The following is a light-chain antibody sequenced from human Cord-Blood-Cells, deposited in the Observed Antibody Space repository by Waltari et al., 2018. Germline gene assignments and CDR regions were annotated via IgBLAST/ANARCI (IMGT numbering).Light chain of an antibody. V-gene: IGLV3-27*01. J-gene: IGLJ2*01. CDR1: VLAKKY. CDR3: YYAADNNLGV. Sequence: SYELTQPSSVAVSPGQTARITCSGDVLAKKYARWFQQKPGQAPVLVIYKASERPSGIPERFSGSSSGTTVTLTISGAQVEDEADYYCYYAADNNLGVFGGGTKLTPL. CDR2: KAS.